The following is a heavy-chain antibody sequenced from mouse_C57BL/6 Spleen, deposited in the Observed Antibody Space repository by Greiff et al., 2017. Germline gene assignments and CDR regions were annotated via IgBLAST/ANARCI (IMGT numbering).Heavy chain of an antibody. CDR1: GYAFSSSW. V-gene: IGHV1-82*01. Sequence: QVQLQQSGPELVKPGASVKISCTASGYAFSSSWMNWVKQRPGKGLEWIGRIYPGDGDTNYNGKFKGKATLTADKSSSTAYMQLSSLTSEDSAVYFCAQEGYLDYWGQGTTLTVSS. J-gene: IGHJ2*01. CDR3: AQEGYLDY. CDR2: IYPGDGDT.